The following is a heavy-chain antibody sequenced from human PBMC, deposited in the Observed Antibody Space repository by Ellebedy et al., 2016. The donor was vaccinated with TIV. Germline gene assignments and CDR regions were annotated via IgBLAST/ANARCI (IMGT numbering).Heavy chain of an antibody. V-gene: IGHV3-23*01. Sequence: GGSLRLSXAASGFTFNSYAVSWVRLAPGKGLEWVSVISGSGGSTYYADSVKGRFTISRDNSKNTLYLQMNSLRGEDTAVYYCAKDRPYYYDSRGYSDAFDVWGQGTMVTVSS. D-gene: IGHD3-22*01. CDR1: GFTFNSYA. CDR3: AKDRPYYYDSRGYSDAFDV. J-gene: IGHJ3*01. CDR2: ISGSGGST.